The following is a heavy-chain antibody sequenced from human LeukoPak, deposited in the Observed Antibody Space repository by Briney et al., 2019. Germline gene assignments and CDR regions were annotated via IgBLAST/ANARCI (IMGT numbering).Heavy chain of an antibody. Sequence: GGSLKLSCAASGFTFSGSAMHWVRQASGKGLEWLGRIRSKANRYETVYAASVRGRFTISRDNSKNTLYLQMNSLRAEDTAVYYCAKMVPGIAAAGPFDYWGQGTLVTVSS. V-gene: IGHV3-73*01. CDR3: AKMVPGIAAAGPFDY. J-gene: IGHJ4*02. CDR1: GFTFSGSA. CDR2: IRSKANRYET. D-gene: IGHD6-13*01.